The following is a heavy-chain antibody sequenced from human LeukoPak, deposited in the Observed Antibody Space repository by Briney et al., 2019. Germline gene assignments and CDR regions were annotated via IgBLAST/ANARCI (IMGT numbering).Heavy chain of an antibody. CDR3: ARSAGYFHNWFDP. J-gene: IGHJ5*02. CDR2: IIPIFGTA. Sequence: ASVKVSCKASGGTFSSYAISWVRQAPGQGLEWMGGIIPIFGTANYAQKFQGRVTITTDESTSTAYMELSSLRSEDTAVYYCARSAGYFHNWFDPWGQGTLVTVSS. D-gene: IGHD2-2*03. CDR1: GGTFSSYA. V-gene: IGHV1-69*05.